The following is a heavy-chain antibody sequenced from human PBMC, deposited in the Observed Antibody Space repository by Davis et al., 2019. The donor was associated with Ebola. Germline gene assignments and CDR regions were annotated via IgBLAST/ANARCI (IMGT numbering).Heavy chain of an antibody. V-gene: IGHV1-3*01. CDR1: GYTFTSYA. CDR3: ARAKGIMITFGGAIAGDNWFDP. CDR2: INAGNGNT. J-gene: IGHJ5*02. D-gene: IGHD3-16*01. Sequence: ASVKVSCKASGYTFTSYAMHWVRQAPGQRLEWMGWINAGNGNTKYSQKFQGRVTITRDTSASTAYMELSSLRSEDTAVYYCARAKGIMITFGGAIAGDNWFDPWGQGTLVTVSS.